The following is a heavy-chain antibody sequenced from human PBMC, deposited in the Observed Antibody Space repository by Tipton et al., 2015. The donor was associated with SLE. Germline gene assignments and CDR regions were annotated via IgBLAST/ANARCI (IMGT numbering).Heavy chain of an antibody. V-gene: IGHV4-59*01. CDR2: IYYSGST. D-gene: IGHD6-19*01. CDR1: GGSISSYY. Sequence: TLSLTCTVSGGSISSYYWSWIRQPPGKGLEWIGYIYYSGSTNYNPSLKSRVTISVDTSKNQFSLKLSSVTAADTAVYYCARVGSAVAGPAKSPGGSDYWGQGTLVTVSS. J-gene: IGHJ4*02. CDR3: ARVGSAVAGPAKSPGGSDY.